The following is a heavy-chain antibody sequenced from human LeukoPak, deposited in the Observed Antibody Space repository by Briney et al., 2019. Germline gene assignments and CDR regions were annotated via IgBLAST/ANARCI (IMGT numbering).Heavy chain of an antibody. Sequence: PGGSLRLSCAASGFTFSSYWMHWVRQAPGKGLVWVSRINSDGSSTSYADSVKGRFTISRDNAKNTLYLQMNSLRAEDTAVYYCARGSSSWYGGYYYYMDVWGKGTTVTVSS. CDR3: ARGSSSWYGGYYYYMDV. J-gene: IGHJ6*03. V-gene: IGHV3-74*01. CDR2: INSDGSST. CDR1: GFTFSSYW. D-gene: IGHD6-13*01.